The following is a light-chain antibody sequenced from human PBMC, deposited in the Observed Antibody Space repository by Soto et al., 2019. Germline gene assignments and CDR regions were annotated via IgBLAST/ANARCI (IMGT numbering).Light chain of an antibody. CDR2: GAS. J-gene: IGKJ2*01. V-gene: IGKV3-11*01. CDR1: QSVSSY. Sequence: EIVLTQYPATLCLSPGERATLSCRASQSVSSYLAWYQQKPGQAPRLLIYGASNRATGIPARFTGSGSGTDFTLTISSLEPEDFAVYYCQHRGEWPRTFGQGTKLEIK. CDR3: QHRGEWPRT.